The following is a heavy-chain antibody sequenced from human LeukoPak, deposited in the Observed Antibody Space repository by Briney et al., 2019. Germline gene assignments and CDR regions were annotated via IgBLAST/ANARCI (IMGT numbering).Heavy chain of an antibody. CDR2: INPNSGGT. J-gene: IGHJ5*02. Sequence: ASVKVSCKAAGYTFTGYYMFWMRQAPGQGLEWMGRINPNSGGTNYAQKFQGRVTMTRDTSISTAYMELSRLRPDDTAVYYCARGYCSGGSCYSVENWFDPWGQGTLVTVSS. CDR3: ARGYCSGGSCYSVENWFDP. D-gene: IGHD2-15*01. CDR1: GYTFTGYY. V-gene: IGHV1-2*06.